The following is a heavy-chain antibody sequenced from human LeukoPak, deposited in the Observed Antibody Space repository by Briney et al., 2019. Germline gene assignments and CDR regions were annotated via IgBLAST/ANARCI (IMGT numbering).Heavy chain of an antibody. V-gene: IGHV3-64D*06. CDR2: ISSNGGST. J-gene: IGHJ4*02. D-gene: IGHD4-17*01. CDR1: EFTFSRYA. CDR3: VKGDDYERI. Sequence: QPGGSLRLSCSASEFTFSRYAMHWVRQAPGKGLKYVSAISSNGGSTHYADSVKGRFTISRDNSKNTLYLQMSSLRGEDTAVYYCVKGDDYERIWGQGTLVTVFS.